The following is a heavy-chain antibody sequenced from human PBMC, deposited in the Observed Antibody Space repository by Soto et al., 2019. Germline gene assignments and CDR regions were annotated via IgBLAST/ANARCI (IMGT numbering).Heavy chain of an antibody. Sequence: SETLSLTCAVYGGSFSSYYWSWIRQPPGKGLEWIGKINHSGSTNYNPSLKSRVTISVDTTKNQFSRKRSSVTAADTAVYYCARADYGDYYYYGMDVWGQGTTVTVSS. V-gene: IGHV4-34*01. CDR3: ARADYGDYYYYGMDV. CDR2: INHSGST. J-gene: IGHJ6*02. D-gene: IGHD4-17*01. CDR1: GGSFSSYY.